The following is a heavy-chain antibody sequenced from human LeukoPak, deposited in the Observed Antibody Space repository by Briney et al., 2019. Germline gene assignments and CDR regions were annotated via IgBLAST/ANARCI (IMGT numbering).Heavy chain of an antibody. V-gene: IGHV6-1*01. Sequence: SQTLSLTCAISGDSVSTASNAWYWIRQSPSRGLEWLGRTYYSSKWYTDYAVSVSGRTTINPDTSKNQFSLQLNSVTPEDTAVYYCARAPYDSSGYYYVSIFYFDYWGQGTLVTVSS. CDR2: TYYSSKWYT. D-gene: IGHD3-22*01. CDR3: ARAPYDSSGYYYVSIFYFDY. CDR1: GDSVSTASNA. J-gene: IGHJ4*02.